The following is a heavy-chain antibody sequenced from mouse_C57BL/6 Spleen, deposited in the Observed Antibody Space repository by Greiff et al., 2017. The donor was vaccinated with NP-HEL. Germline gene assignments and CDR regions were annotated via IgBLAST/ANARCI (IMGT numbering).Heavy chain of an antibody. V-gene: IGHV1-59*01. D-gene: IGHD1-1*01. Sequence: QVQLQQPGAELVRPGTSVKLSCKASGYTFTSYWMHWVKQRPGQGLEWIGVIDPSDSYTNYNQKFKGKATLTVDTSSSPADMQLSSLTSEDSAVYYCATYYYGSSYLYAMDYWGQGTSVTVSS. CDR1: GYTFTSYW. J-gene: IGHJ4*01. CDR3: ATYYYGSSYLYAMDY. CDR2: IDPSDSYT.